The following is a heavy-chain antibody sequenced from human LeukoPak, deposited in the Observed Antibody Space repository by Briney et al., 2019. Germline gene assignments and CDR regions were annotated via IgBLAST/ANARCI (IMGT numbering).Heavy chain of an antibody. CDR2: IDHAGTT. V-gene: IGHV4-39*01. D-gene: IGHD5-12*01. J-gene: IGHJ4*02. Sequence: SETLSLTCVVSGGSIITNDYWWGWIRQPPGKGLEWIGTIDHAGTTFYNVSLKSRVTISVDTPNNQFSLRLNSVGAADTAVYYCATEKWLRYHFDYWGQGTLVTVSS. CDR3: ATEKWLRYHFDY. CDR1: GGSIITNDYW.